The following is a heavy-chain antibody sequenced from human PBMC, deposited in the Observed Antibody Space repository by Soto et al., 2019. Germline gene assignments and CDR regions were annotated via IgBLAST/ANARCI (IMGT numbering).Heavy chain of an antibody. J-gene: IGHJ6*02. Sequence: PSETLSLTCAVYGGSFSGYYWSWIRQPPGKGLEWIGEINHSGSTNHNPSLKSRVTISVDTSKNQFSLKLSSVTAADTAVYYCARRSGYYYYYYGMDVWGQGTTVTVSS. CDR1: GGSFSGYY. CDR3: ARRSGYYYYYYGMDV. V-gene: IGHV4-34*01. CDR2: INHSGST. D-gene: IGHD3-3*01.